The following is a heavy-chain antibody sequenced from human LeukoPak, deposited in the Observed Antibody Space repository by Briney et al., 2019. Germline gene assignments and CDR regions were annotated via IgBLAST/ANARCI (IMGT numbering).Heavy chain of an antibody. CDR1: AGTFSSYA. J-gene: IGHJ4*02. V-gene: IGHV1-69*13. D-gene: IGHD6-19*01. CDR2: IIPIFGTA. CDR3: ARDLDDSSGWYVYYGY. Sequence: GASVKVSCKASAGTFSSYAISWVRQAPGQGLGWMGGIIPIFGTANYAQKFQGRVTITADESTSTAYMELRSLRSDDTAVYYCARDLDDSSGWYVYYGYWGQGTLVTVSS.